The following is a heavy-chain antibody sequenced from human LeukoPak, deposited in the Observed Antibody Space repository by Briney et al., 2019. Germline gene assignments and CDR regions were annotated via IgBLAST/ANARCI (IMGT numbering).Heavy chain of an antibody. CDR2: INHSGST. D-gene: IGHD1-26*01. V-gene: IGHV4-34*01. J-gene: IGHJ4*02. Sequence: GSLRLSCAASGFTFSTYSMNWIRQPPGKGLEWIGEINHSGSTNYTPSLKSRVTISVDTSKNQFSLKLSSVTAADTAVYYCARDSGSYYGNFDYWGQGTLVTVSS. CDR1: GFTFSTYS. CDR3: ARDSGSYYGNFDY.